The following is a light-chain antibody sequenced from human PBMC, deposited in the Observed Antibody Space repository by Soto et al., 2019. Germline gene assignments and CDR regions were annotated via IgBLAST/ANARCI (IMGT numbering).Light chain of an antibody. CDR2: AAS. J-gene: IGKJ4*01. Sequence: DIQMTQSPSSLSASVGDRVTITCRASQGIRNDLGWYHQKPGKAPKSLIYAASSVQSGIPSKFSGSGSGTDFNLTISSLQPEDFATYYCQQYNNYPLTCGGGTKVEIK. CDR1: QGIRND. CDR3: QQYNNYPLT. V-gene: IGKV1-16*02.